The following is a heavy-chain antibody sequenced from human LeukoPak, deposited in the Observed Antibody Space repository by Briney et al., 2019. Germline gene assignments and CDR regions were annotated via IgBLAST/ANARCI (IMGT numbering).Heavy chain of an antibody. CDR3: ARVGTRYYDSSGYGEDY. Sequence: SVTVSCKASGGTFSSYAISWVRQAPGQGLEWMGGIIPIFGTANYAQKFQGRVTITADESTSTAYMELSSLRSEDTAVYYCARVGTRYYDSSGYGEDYWGQGTLVTVSS. D-gene: IGHD3-22*01. CDR1: GGTFSSYA. V-gene: IGHV1-69*13. CDR2: IIPIFGTA. J-gene: IGHJ4*02.